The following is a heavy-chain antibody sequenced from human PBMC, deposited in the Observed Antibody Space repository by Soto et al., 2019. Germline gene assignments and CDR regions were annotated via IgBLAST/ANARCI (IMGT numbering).Heavy chain of an antibody. CDR1: GYTFTYYW. V-gene: IGHV5-10-1*01. CDR3: ARRRGSTSDWPRNYYAMDP. D-gene: IGHD3-9*01. Sequence: PGESLTISCTWVGYTFTYYWINWVRQMPGAGLEWMGRIDPRDSYTTYSPSFQGRVSLSIDKSIGTAYLQLNGLSASDTAVYYCARRRGSTSDWPRNYYAMDPWGQGTTVTVSS. CDR2: IDPRDSYT. J-gene: IGHJ6*02.